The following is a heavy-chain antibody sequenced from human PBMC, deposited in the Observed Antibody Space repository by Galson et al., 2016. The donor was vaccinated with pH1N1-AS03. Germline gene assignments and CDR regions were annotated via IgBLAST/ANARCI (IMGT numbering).Heavy chain of an antibody. V-gene: IGHV1-8*01. CDR3: ARVLRLGHDALDI. CDR2: MNPNSDNT. J-gene: IGHJ3*02. CDR1: GYTFTSYD. Sequence: SVKVSCKASGYTFTSYDINWVRQATGQGLEWMGWMNPNSDNTGYAQKFQGRVTMTRNTSITTAYMELSSLKSEDTAVYYCARVLRLGHDALDIWGQGTMVTVSS. D-gene: IGHD3-16*01.